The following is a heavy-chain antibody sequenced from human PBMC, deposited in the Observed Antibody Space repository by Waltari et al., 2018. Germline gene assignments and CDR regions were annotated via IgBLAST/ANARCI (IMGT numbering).Heavy chain of an antibody. J-gene: IGHJ2*01. Sequence: VQLVESGGGLVQPGGSLRLSCAASGFTFSSNWMHWVRQAPGKGLVWVSRINTGGSTTNYADSVKGRFTISRDNAKNTVDLQINSLRAEDTAVYYCARGKKDGWYLDLWGRGSLVTVSS. CDR3: ARGKKDGWYLDL. CDR1: GFTFSSNW. V-gene: IGHV3-74*01. CDR2: INTGGSTT.